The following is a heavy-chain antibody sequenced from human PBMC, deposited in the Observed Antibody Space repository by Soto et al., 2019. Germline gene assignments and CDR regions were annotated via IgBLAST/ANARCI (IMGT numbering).Heavy chain of an antibody. D-gene: IGHD2-2*01. CDR3: AKDRGGDCPDNSCYFGADY. CDR2: ISDTGSSH. J-gene: IGHJ4*02. CDR1: GFTFSSYG. Sequence: VQLVESGGTVVQPGGSLRLSCVGSGFTFSSYGMHWVRQAPGKGLEWVAVISDTGSSHYYAASVEGRFTISRENSKNTLPLHMDRLRVEDTAVYYCAKDRGGDCPDNSCYFGADYWGQGTPVTVSS. V-gene: IGHV3-30*18.